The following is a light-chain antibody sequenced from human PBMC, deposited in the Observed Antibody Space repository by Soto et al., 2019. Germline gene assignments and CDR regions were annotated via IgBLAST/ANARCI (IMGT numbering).Light chain of an antibody. CDR3: QQYGSSPWR. Sequence: EIVLTPSPGTLSLSPVERATLSCRASQSVSSSYLAWYQQKPGQAPRLLIYGASSRATGIPDRFSGSGSGTDFTLTISRLEPEDFAVYYCQQYGSSPWRFGQGTKVDIK. CDR2: GAS. CDR1: QSVSSSY. J-gene: IGKJ1*01. V-gene: IGKV3-20*01.